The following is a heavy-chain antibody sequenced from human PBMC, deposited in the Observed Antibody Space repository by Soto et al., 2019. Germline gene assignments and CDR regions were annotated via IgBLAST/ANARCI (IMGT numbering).Heavy chain of an antibody. CDR3: AHDTGPGIAAAERFDP. CDR1: GFSLSTSGVG. CDR2: IYWNDDK. D-gene: IGHD6-13*01. V-gene: IGHV2-5*01. J-gene: IGHJ5*02. Sequence: SGPTLVNPPQTLTLTCTLSGFSLSTSGVGVGWIRQPPGKALEWLALIYWNDDKRYSPSLKSRLTITKDTSKNQVVLTMTNMDPVDTATYYCAHDTGPGIAAAERFDPWGQGTLVTVSS.